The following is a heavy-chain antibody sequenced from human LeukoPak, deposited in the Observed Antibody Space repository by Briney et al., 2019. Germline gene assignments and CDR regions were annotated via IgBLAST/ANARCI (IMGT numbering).Heavy chain of an antibody. D-gene: IGHD3-22*01. CDR2: INPNSGGT. V-gene: IGHV1-2*02. J-gene: IGHJ3*02. Sequence: ASVKVSCKASGYTFTGYYMHWVRQAPGQGLEWMGWINPNSGGTNYAQKFQGRVTMTRDTSISTAYMELSRLRSEDTAVYYCARGPEDYDTDDAFDIWGQGTMVTVSS. CDR1: GYTFTGYY. CDR3: ARGPEDYDTDDAFDI.